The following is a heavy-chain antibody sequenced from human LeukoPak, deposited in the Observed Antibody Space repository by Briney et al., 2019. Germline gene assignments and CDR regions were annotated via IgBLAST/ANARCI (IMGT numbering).Heavy chain of an antibody. V-gene: IGHV4-34*01. Sequence: PSETLSLTCAVSGVPFSNYYCSWVRQSPRQGLEWIGEINHSGYTNYNPSLKSRVTMSIDTSKNQFSLRLTSVTAADTGVYYCTRAVAGHPDWGQGTLVTVSS. CDR2: INHSGYT. J-gene: IGHJ4*02. CDR3: TRAVAGHPD. CDR1: GVPFSNYY. D-gene: IGHD5-12*01.